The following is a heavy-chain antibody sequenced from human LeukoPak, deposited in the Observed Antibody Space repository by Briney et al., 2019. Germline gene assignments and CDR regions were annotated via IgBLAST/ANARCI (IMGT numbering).Heavy chain of an antibody. D-gene: IGHD6-19*01. Sequence: GGSLRLSCAASGFTFTDYYMNWIRQAPGKGLEWVSSISRGGNSIYYADSVKRRFTMSRDNAKNTLYLQMNSLRAEDTAVYYCAKDPGGWYVYWGQGTLVTVSS. V-gene: IGHV3-11*01. CDR1: GFTFTDYY. CDR2: ISRGGNSI. J-gene: IGHJ4*02. CDR3: AKDPGGWYVY.